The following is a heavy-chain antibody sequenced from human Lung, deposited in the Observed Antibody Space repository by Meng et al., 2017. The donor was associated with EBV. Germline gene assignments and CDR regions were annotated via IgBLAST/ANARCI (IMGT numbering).Heavy chain of an antibody. D-gene: IGHD1-26*01. CDR2: ISSSSFYM. V-gene: IGHV3-21*01. J-gene: IGHJ3*02. CDR3: VLLGNEAFDI. Sequence: EVQLVESGGGLVKPGGSLRLSCAASGFTFNIYSMTWVRQAPGKGLEWVSSISSSSFYMYYADSVKGRFTISRDNAKNSLYLQMNSLRAEDTAVYYCVLLGNEAFDIWGQGTMVTVSS. CDR1: GFTFNIYS.